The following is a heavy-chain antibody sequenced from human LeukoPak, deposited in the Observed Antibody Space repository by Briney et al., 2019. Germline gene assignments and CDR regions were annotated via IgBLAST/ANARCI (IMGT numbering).Heavy chain of an antibody. Sequence: PGGSLRLSCAASGFTFSDYYMSWIRQAPGKGLEWVSYISSSGSTIYYADSVKGRFTISRDNAKNSLYLQMNSLRAEDTAVYYCAREAYYYGSGSYPGSFDIWGQGTMVTVSS. CDR3: AREAYYYGSGSYPGSFDI. D-gene: IGHD3-10*01. CDR2: ISSSGSTI. CDR1: GFTFSDYY. V-gene: IGHV3-11*01. J-gene: IGHJ3*02.